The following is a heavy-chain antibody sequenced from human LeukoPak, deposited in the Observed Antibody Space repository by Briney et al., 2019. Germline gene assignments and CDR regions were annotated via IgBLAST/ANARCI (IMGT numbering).Heavy chain of an antibody. Sequence: PSETLSLTCDVSGGSCDDYYCSWIRQPPGKGLEWIGEIHPHGIFYYNSSLMSRVTISIDTSKSQFSLRLTSVTAADTAFYHCARGRDRSKAGDLWGQGSLVTVSS. V-gene: IGHV4-34*01. CDR2: IHPHGIF. CDR3: ARGRDRSKAGDL. J-gene: IGHJ5*02. D-gene: IGHD5-24*01. CDR1: GGSCDDYY.